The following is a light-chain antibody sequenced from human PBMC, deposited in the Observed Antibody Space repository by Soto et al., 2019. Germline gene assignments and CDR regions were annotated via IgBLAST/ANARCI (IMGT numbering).Light chain of an antibody. Sequence: EIVLTQSPATLSLSPGERATLSCRASQSVSSYLAWYQQKPGQAPRLLIYDASNRATGIPARFSGSGSGTDFTLTISSLEPEDFAVYYCQQRSNWPPVWTFGPGTKVEIK. CDR2: DAS. V-gene: IGKV3-11*01. CDR1: QSVSSY. J-gene: IGKJ1*01. CDR3: QQRSNWPPVWT.